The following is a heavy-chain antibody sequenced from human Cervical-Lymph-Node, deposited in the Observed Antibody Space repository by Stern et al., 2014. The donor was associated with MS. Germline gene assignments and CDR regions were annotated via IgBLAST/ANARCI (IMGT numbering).Heavy chain of an antibody. Sequence: QLVQSGAEVKKPGSSVKVSCKASGGTFSSYAPSWVRQAPGQGLEWMGGITPIFGTADYAQKFQDRLTITADESTRTAHMELSSLRSEDTAVYYCARVRDYGGNIDFDYWGQGTLVTVSS. J-gene: IGHJ4*02. D-gene: IGHD4-23*01. V-gene: IGHV1-69*01. CDR3: ARVRDYGGNIDFDY. CDR1: GGTFSSYA. CDR2: ITPIFGTA.